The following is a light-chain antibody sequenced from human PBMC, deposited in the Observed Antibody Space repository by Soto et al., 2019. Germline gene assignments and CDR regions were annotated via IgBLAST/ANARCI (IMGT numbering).Light chain of an antibody. CDR1: QSVSSTY. V-gene: IGKV3-20*01. CDR2: GAS. Sequence: EIVLTQSPGTLSLSPGERATLSCRASQSVSSTYFAWYQHRPGQAPRLLIYGASSRETGIPARFSASGSGTDFTLTISRLEPEDFAVYYGEQYDSSPYTFGQGTKLEMK. J-gene: IGKJ2*01. CDR3: EQYDSSPYT.